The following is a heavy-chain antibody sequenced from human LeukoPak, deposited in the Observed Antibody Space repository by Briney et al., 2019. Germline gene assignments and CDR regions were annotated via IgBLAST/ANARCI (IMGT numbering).Heavy chain of an antibody. V-gene: IGHV3-13*01. Sequence: PAGGSLRLSCAASGFTFRYYDMHWVRHGTGRGLEWVSGIGSNGDTYYPGSVKGRFTISREDAKNSLYLQMNSVRVEDTAVYYCARVRSGSYYNGMDVWGQGTTVTVSS. CDR1: GFTFRYYD. D-gene: IGHD1-26*01. CDR3: ARVRSGSYYNGMDV. CDR2: IGSNGDT. J-gene: IGHJ6*02.